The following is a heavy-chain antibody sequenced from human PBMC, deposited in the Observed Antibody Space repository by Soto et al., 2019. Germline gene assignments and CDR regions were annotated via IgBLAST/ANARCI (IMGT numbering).Heavy chain of an antibody. Sequence: ASETLSLTCTVSGGSISSSSYYWSWIRQPPGKGLEWIGEINHSGSTNYNPSLKSRVTISVDTSKNQFSLKLTSVTAADTAVYYCAREDSSGDKEYYFDYWGQGTLVTVSS. CDR2: INHSGST. D-gene: IGHD3-22*01. CDR1: GGSISSSSYY. V-gene: IGHV4-39*07. J-gene: IGHJ4*02. CDR3: AREDSSGDKEYYFDY.